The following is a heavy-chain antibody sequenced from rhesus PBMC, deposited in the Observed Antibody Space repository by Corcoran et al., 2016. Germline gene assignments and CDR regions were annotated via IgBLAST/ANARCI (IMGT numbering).Heavy chain of an antibody. D-gene: IGHD6-25*01. Sequence: QLQLQESGPGLVKPSETLSLTCAVSGGSISSSYWSWIRQAPGKGLEWIGYIYGSGSSTNYNPSLKSRVTLSVDTSKNQLSLKLSSVTTADTAVYYCARDGIAGDFDVWGPGVLVTVSS. J-gene: IGHJ5-1*01. V-gene: IGHV4-169*02. CDR1: GGSISSSY. CDR3: ARDGIAGDFDV. CDR2: IYGSGSST.